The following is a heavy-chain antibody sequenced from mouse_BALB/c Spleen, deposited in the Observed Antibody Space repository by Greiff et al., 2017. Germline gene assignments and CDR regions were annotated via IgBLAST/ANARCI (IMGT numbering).Heavy chain of an antibody. CDR3: ARDYIYAMDY. CDR1: GFTFSSYG. Sequence: EVNLVESGGGLVQPGGSLKLSCAASGFTFSSYGKSWVRQTPDKRLELVATINSNGGSTYYPDSVKGRFTISRDNAKNTLYLQMSSLKSEDTAMYYCARDYIYAMDYWGQGTSVTVSS. CDR2: INSNGGST. V-gene: IGHV5-6-3*01. J-gene: IGHJ4*01. D-gene: IGHD1-3*01.